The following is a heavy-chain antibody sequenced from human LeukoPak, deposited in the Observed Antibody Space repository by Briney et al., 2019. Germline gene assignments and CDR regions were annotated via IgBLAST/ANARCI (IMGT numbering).Heavy chain of an antibody. J-gene: IGHJ1*01. CDR2: INVYKGNT. Sequence: GASVKVSCKASGYSFTSYDINWVRQAPGQGLEWMGWINVYKGNTNYAEKLQGRVTMTTDTSTSTAYMELRSPRSDDTAVYYCARGSREGYTSSWYRGEYFQHWGQGTLVTVSS. CDR1: GYSFTSYD. CDR3: ARGSREGYTSSWYRGEYFQH. D-gene: IGHD6-13*01. V-gene: IGHV1-18*01.